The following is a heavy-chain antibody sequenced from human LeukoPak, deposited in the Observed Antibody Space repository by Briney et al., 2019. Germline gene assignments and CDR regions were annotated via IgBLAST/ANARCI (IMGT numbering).Heavy chain of an antibody. Sequence: SVKVSCKASGGTFSSYAISWVRQAPGQGLEWMGGIIPIFGTANYAQEFQGRVTITADESTSTAYMELSSLRSEDTAVYYCARASLNGGFYYYGMDVWGQGTTVTVSS. CDR3: ARASLNGGFYYYGMDV. CDR1: GGTFSSYA. J-gene: IGHJ6*02. CDR2: IIPIFGTA. V-gene: IGHV1-69*13. D-gene: IGHD2-8*01.